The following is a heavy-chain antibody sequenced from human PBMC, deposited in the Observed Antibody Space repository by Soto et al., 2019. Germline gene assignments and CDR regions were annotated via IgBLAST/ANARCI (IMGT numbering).Heavy chain of an antibody. D-gene: IGHD2-2*01. J-gene: IGHJ6*02. CDR2: IKEDGSEI. V-gene: IGHV3-7*04. Sequence: EVQLVESGGGLVQPGGSLRLSCAASGFTFSNYWMSWVRQAPVRGLEWVANIKEDGSEIYFVDSVKGRFTISRDNAKNSLYLQMNSLRAEDTAVYYCARGTPYCTSTSCSPSYSYGMDVWGQGTTVTVSS. CDR1: GFTFSNYW. CDR3: ARGTPYCTSTSCSPSYSYGMDV.